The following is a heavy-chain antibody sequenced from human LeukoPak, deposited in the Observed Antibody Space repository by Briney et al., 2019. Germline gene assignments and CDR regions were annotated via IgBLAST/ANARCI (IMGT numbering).Heavy chain of an antibody. CDR2: ISTSGSSI. V-gene: IGHV3-48*03. J-gene: IGHJ6*03. CDR1: GFTFSTYE. CDR3: AREATTELGTVYMDV. Sequence: QPGGSLRLSCAASGFTFSTYEINWVRQAPGKGLEWLSHISTSGSSIHYADSVKGRFTISRDNAKNSLYLQMNSLRVEDTAVYYCAREATTELGTVYMDVWGKGTTVTISS. D-gene: IGHD4-17*01.